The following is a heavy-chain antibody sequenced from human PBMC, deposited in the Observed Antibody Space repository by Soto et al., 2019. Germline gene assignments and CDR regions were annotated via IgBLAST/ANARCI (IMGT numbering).Heavy chain of an antibody. Sequence: PSETLSLTCAVYGGSFSGYYWSWIRQPPGKGLEWIGEINHSGSTNYNPSLKSRVTISVDTSKNQFSLKLSSVTAADTAVYYCARGRLVVAAIAINWFDPWGQGTLVTVSS. J-gene: IGHJ5*02. CDR3: ARGRLVVAAIAINWFDP. CDR2: INHSGST. V-gene: IGHV4-34*01. D-gene: IGHD2-15*01. CDR1: GGSFSGYY.